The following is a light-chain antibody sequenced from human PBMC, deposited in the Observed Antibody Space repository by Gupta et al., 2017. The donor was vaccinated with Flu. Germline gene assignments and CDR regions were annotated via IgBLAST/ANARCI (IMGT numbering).Light chain of an antibody. CDR1: QGRLDSSGYNY. CDR3: RQALQTPIT. V-gene: IGKV2-28*01. Sequence: VTPGEPASSSCRSSQGRLDSSGYNYLDWYVQKPGQSPQLLILLGSKRAPGVPDRFSGSGSGTDFTLKISRVEADDVGTYYCRQALQTPITFGGGTKVEI. CDR2: LGS. J-gene: IGKJ4*01.